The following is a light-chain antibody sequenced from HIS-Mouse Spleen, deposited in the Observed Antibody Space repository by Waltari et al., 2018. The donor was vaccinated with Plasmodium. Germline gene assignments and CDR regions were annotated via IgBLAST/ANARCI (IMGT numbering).Light chain of an antibody. Sequence: DIQMTQPPSSLSASVGERVTITCRASQSISSYLNWYQQKPGKAPKLLIYAASSLQSGVPSRFSGSGSGTDFTLTISSLQPEDFATYYCQQSYSTPPTFGGGTKVEIK. J-gene: IGKJ4*01. CDR1: QSISSY. V-gene: IGKV1-39*01. CDR2: AAS. CDR3: QQSYSTPPT.